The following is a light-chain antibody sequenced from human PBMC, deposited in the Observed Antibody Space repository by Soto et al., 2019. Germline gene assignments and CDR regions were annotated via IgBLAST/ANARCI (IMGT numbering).Light chain of an antibody. CDR3: QSADSSGTHWV. V-gene: IGLV3-25*03. CDR1: ALPKQY. Sequence: SYELTQPPSVSVSPGQTARITCSGDALPKQYAYWYQQKPGQAPVLVIYKDSERPSGIPERFSGSSSGTTVTLTISGVQVEDEADYYCQSADSSGTHWVFGGGTKLTVL. CDR2: KDS. J-gene: IGLJ3*02.